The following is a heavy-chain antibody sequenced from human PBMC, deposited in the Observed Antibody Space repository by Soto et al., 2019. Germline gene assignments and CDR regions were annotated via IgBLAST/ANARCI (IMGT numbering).Heavy chain of an antibody. CDR3: ARGNWNYGYFDY. V-gene: IGHV3-33*01. D-gene: IGHD1-7*01. CDR2: LWYDGGNK. J-gene: IGHJ4*02. Sequence: QVQLVESGGGVVQPGRSLRLSCAASGFTLSTYGMHWVRQAPGKGLGWVAVLWYDGGNKYYEDSGKGRFTISRDNSKNTLYLQMNSLRAEDTAVFYCARGNWNYGYFDYWGQGTLVTVSS. CDR1: GFTLSTYG.